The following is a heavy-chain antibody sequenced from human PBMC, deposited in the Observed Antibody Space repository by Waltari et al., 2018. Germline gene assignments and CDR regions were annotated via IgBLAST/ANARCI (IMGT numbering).Heavy chain of an antibody. CDR1: GGSISGADYY. Sequence: QVQLQESGPGLVKPSQTLSLICTVSGGSISGADYYWSWVRQPPGKGLEWIGYIYYSGSTYYNPSLKSRVTISVDTSKNQFSLKLSSVTAADTVVYYCARDRGYSGYDLLDAFDIWGLGTIVTVSS. J-gene: IGHJ3*02. CDR2: IYYSGST. CDR3: ARDRGYSGYDLLDAFDI. D-gene: IGHD5-12*01. V-gene: IGHV4-30-4*08.